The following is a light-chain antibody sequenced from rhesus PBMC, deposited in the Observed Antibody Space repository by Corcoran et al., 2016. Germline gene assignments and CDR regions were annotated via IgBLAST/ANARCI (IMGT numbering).Light chain of an antibody. CDR2: AAS. V-gene: IGKV1-33*02. CDR1: QGISNA. J-gene: IGKJ4*01. CDR3: QQCYSTPLT. Sequence: DIQMSQSPSSLSASVGDKVTITCRASQGISNALAWYQQKPGKAPKLLIYAASSLENGVPSRFRGSRSETNFTLTISSLQPEEFATYYAQQCYSTPLTFGGGAKVELK.